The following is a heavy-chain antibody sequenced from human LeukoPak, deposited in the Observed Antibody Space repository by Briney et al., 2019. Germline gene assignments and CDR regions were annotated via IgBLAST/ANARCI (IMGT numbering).Heavy chain of an antibody. CDR3: AKGGTTVTTSFDY. CDR1: GFTFSSYA. Sequence: GGSLRLSCAASGFTFSSYAMSWVRQAPGKGLEWVSSISGIAVSTYYADSVKGRFTISRDNSKITLHLQMNSLRAEDTAVYYCAKGGTTVTTSFDYWGQGTLVTVSS. D-gene: IGHD4-11*01. J-gene: IGHJ4*02. V-gene: IGHV3-23*01. CDR2: ISGIAVST.